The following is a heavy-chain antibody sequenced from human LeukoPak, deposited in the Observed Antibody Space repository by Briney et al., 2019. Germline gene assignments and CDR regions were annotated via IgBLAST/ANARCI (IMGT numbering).Heavy chain of an antibody. Sequence: SETLSLTCTVSGASISSYYWRWIRQPPGKGLEWIGYIYYSGSTNYSPSLKSRVTISVDTSKNQFSLKLTSVTAADTAVYYCARALGYYDTSAYYYPYYFDYWGQGTLVTVSS. CDR1: GASISSYY. J-gene: IGHJ4*02. V-gene: IGHV4-59*01. CDR3: ARALGYYDTSAYYYPYYFDY. CDR2: IYYSGST. D-gene: IGHD3-22*01.